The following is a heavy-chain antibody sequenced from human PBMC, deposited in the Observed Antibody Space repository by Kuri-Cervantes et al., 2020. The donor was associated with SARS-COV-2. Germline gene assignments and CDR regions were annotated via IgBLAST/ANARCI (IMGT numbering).Heavy chain of an antibody. CDR3: ARINYDFWSGYYMWYYFDY. D-gene: IGHD3-3*01. J-gene: IGHJ4*02. CDR1: GFSLSNARMG. Sequence: SGPTLVKPTETLTLTCTVSGFSLSNARMGVSWIRQPPGKALEWLAHIFSNDEKSYSTSLKSRLTISKDTSKSQVVLTMTNMDSVDTATYYCARINYDFWSGYYMWYYFDYWGQGTLVTVSS. V-gene: IGHV2-26*01. CDR2: IFSNDEK.